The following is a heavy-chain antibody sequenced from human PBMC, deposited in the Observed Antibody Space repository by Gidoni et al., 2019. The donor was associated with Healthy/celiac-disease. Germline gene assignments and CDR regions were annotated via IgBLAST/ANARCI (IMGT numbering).Heavy chain of an antibody. D-gene: IGHD6-19*01. Sequence: QVQLVESGGGVVQPGRSLRLACAASGFTFSSYGMHWVRQAPGKGLEWVAVISYDGSNKYYADSVKGRFTISRDNSKNTLYLQMNSLRAEDTAVYYCAKEAAEGHSSGWSDLWGQGTLVTVSS. CDR2: ISYDGSNK. CDR3: AKEAAEGHSSGWSDL. J-gene: IGHJ5*02. CDR1: GFTFSSYG. V-gene: IGHV3-30*18.